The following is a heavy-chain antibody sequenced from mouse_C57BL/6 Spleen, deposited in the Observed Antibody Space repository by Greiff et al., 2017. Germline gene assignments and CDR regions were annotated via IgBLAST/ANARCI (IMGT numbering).Heavy chain of an antibody. D-gene: IGHD2-3*01. J-gene: IGHJ1*03. CDR3: AGGDGYYGYFDV. V-gene: IGHV12-3*01. CDR1: GFPITSGHY. Sequence: VQLQESGPGLVKPSQSLFLTCSITGFPITSGHYWIWIRQSPGKPLEWMGYITHSGETFYNPSLPSPISITRETSKNQFFLQLNSVTTEDTAMYYCAGGDGYYGYFDVWGTGTTVTVSS. CDR2: ITHSGET.